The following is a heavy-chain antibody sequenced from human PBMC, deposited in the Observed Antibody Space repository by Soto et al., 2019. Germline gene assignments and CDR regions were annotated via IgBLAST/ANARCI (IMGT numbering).Heavy chain of an antibody. J-gene: IGHJ4*02. Sequence: GGSLRLSCAASGFTFSNYAMNWVRQAPGKGLEWVSGISATGVKTYSADSVKGRFTMSRDNSKDTVYLEMNSLRAEDTAVYYCTKSRSAMIYYFDFWGLGAQVTVSS. CDR3: TKSRSAMIYYFDF. CDR1: GFTFSNYA. D-gene: IGHD3-22*01. CDR2: ISATGVKT. V-gene: IGHV3-23*01.